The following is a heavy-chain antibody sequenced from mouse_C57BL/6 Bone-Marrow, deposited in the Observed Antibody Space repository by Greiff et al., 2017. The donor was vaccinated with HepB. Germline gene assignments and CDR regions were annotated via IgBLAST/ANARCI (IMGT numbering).Heavy chain of an antibody. CDR1: GYTFTSYW. CDR3: ARKVDDGYFFDY. J-gene: IGHJ2*01. V-gene: IGHV1-64*01. CDR2: IHPNSGST. D-gene: IGHD2-3*01. Sequence: QVQLQQPGAELVKPGASVKLSCKASGYTFTSYWMHWVKQRPGQGLAWIGMIHPNSGSTNYNEKFKSKATLTVDKSSSTAYMQLSSLTSEDSAVYYCARKVDDGYFFDYWGQGTTLTVSS.